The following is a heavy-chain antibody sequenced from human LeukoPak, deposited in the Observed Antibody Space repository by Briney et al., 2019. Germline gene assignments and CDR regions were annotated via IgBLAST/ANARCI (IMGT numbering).Heavy chain of an antibody. Sequence: SQTLSLTCVISGDSVSRNGASWAWIRQSPSRGLEWLGRTSYRSKWSNDYAPSLKSRLNFNSDTSRNQTSLQLYSVTPEDTAVYYCARVGIAAARAFDLWGQGTMVIVSS. J-gene: IGHJ3*01. CDR1: GDSVSRNGAS. V-gene: IGHV6-1*01. CDR2: TSYRSKWSN. CDR3: ARVGIAAARAFDL. D-gene: IGHD6-13*01.